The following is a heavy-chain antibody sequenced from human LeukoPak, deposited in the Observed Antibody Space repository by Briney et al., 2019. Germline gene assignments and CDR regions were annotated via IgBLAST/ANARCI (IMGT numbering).Heavy chain of an antibody. CDR3: AKDSAPWGVRSGYYGY. Sequence: GRSLRLSCAASGFTFSSYGMHWVRQAPGKGLEWVALIWYDGTNKYYADSVKGRFTISRDNSKNTLYLQMNSLRAEDTAVYYCAKDSAPWGVRSGYYGYWGQGTLVTVSS. D-gene: IGHD3-3*01. V-gene: IGHV3-33*06. CDR2: IWYDGTNK. J-gene: IGHJ4*02. CDR1: GFTFSSYG.